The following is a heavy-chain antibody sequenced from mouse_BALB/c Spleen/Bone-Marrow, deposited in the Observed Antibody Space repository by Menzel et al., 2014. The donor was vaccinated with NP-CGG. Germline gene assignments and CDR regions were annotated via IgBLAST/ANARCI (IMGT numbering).Heavy chain of an antibody. J-gene: IGHJ2*01. Sequence: EVQVVESGGGLVQPGGSLKLSCAASGFDFSRYLMSWVRQAPGKGLEWIGEINPDSSAINYTPSLKDKFIISRDNAKNTLYLQMSKVRSEDTALYYCARQGYYGKGDYWGQGTTLTVSS. V-gene: IGHV4-1*02. CDR1: GFDFSRYL. D-gene: IGHD2-1*01. CDR2: INPDSSAI. CDR3: ARQGYYGKGDY.